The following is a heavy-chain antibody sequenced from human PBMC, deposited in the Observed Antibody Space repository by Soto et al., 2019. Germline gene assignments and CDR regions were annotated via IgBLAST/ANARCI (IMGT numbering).Heavy chain of an antibody. CDR1: GDSVRSVGFH. Sequence: ILSLACTVSGDSVRSVGFHWAWLRRPPGEGLEWIGYIYNGGSTYYRPSLESRMHMSLDATNNHYSLRLTSVTAAETAVYFCHRDQVGLDTVSYFDYWGQGKLVAV. D-gene: IGHD4-4*01. CDR3: HRDQVGLDTVSYFDY. CDR2: IYNGGST. V-gene: IGHV4-30-4*01. J-gene: IGHJ4*02.